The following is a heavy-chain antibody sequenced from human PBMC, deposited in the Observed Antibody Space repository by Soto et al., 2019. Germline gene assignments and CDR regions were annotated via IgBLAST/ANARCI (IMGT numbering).Heavy chain of an antibody. D-gene: IGHD6-19*01. CDR3: ARSETAGHKGFDI. CDR1: GGTFSSSA. V-gene: IGHV1-69*06. Sequence: QVQLEQSGAEVRKPGSSVKVSCKASGGTFSSSAINWLRQAPGQGPEWMGGIIPTFGTSNYTPKLRGRVTITADTSTNTAYMEVSSLTSEDMAMYYCARSETAGHKGFDIWGQGTMVTVSA. CDR2: IIPTFGTS. J-gene: IGHJ3*02.